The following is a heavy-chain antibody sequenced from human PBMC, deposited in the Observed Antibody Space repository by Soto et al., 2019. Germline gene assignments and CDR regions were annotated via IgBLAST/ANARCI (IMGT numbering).Heavy chain of an antibody. CDR1: GFTFSNFW. Sequence: GGSLRLSCAASGFTFSNFWMHWVRQAPGKGPVWVSRINGDESSTSHADSVKGRFTISRDNAENTLFLQMSGLRAEDTAVYYCARAQLLPDDAFDAWGRGTVVTVSS. D-gene: IGHD2-2*01. CDR2: INGDESST. CDR3: ARAQLLPDDAFDA. V-gene: IGHV3-74*01. J-gene: IGHJ3*01.